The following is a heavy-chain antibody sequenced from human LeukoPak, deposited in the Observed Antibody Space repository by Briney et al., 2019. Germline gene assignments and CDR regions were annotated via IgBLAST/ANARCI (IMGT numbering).Heavy chain of an antibody. J-gene: IGHJ4*02. CDR2: IYYSGST. CDR1: GGSISSYY. Sequence: SETLSLTCTVSGGSISSYYWSWIRQPPGKGLEWIGYIYYSGSTNYNPSLKSRVTISVDTSKNQSSLKLSSVTAADTAVYYCARGYCSGGSCYNRYWGQGTLVTVSS. D-gene: IGHD2-15*01. CDR3: ARGYCSGGSCYNRY. V-gene: IGHV4-59*01.